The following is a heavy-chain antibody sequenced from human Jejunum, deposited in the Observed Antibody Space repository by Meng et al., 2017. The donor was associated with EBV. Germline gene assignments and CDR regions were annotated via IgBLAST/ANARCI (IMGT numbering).Heavy chain of an antibody. CDR3: AMGPDYAKSGY. D-gene: IGHD4-17*01. CDR1: GGSSSISIYF. CDR2: ICFSDST. Sequence: LRLQDSGPGLVKPSETLSLTCTVAGGSSSISIYFWGSIRQPPGKGLEWIGSICFSDSTYHNPSLKSRVAISADTSKNQFSLSLTSVTAADTAVYYCAMGPDYAKSGYWGQGTLVTVSS. J-gene: IGHJ4*02. V-gene: IGHV4-39*01.